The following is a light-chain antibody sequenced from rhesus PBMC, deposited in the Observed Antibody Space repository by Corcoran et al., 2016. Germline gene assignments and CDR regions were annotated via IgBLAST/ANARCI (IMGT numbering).Light chain of an antibody. CDR1: QSISSW. CDR2: KAS. J-gene: IGKJ2*01. Sequence: DIQMTQSPSSLSASVGDTVTITCRASQSISSWFAWYQQKPGKAPNLLIYKASSLQSGVPSRFSGSGSGTDFTLTITSLQSEDFATYYCQQYSSTPYSFGQGTKVEIK. CDR3: QQYSSTPYS. V-gene: IGKV1-22*01.